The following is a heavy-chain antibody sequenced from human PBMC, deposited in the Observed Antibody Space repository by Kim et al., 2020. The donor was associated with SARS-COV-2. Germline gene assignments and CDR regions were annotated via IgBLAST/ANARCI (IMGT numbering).Heavy chain of an antibody. V-gene: IGHV3-23*01. CDR2: GFTGGSAA. J-gene: IGHJ4*01. Sequence: GGSLRLSCTASGFNFGGYAMSWVRHSPGKGLEWVSGGFTGGSAAGYADSVKGRFTVSRDNSKNTLYLQMNSLTGEDTAVYYCANDLKNGDSRGVCDYWG. CDR3: ANDLKNGDSRGVCDY. D-gene: IGHD2-21*02. CDR1: GFNFGGYA.